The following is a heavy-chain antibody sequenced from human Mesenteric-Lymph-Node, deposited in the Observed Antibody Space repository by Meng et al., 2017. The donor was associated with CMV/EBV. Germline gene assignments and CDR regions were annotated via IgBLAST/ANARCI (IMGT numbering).Heavy chain of an antibody. CDR3: ALERGSGSYSVY. V-gene: IGHV1-69*02. D-gene: IGHD1-26*01. J-gene: IGHJ4*02. Sequence: SVKVSCKASGGTFSSYTISWVRQASGQGLEWMGRIIPILGIANYAQKFQGRVTITADKSTSTAYMELSSLRSEDTAVYYCALERGSGSYSVYWGQGTLVTVSS. CDR2: IIPILGIA. CDR1: GGTFSSYT.